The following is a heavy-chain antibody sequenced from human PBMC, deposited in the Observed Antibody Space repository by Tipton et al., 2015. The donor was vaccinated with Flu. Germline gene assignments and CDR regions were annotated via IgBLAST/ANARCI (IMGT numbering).Heavy chain of an antibody. Sequence: GLVKPSQTLSLTCTVSGGSMSSGDYYWNWLRQSPGKALEWIGYIYHSGTTFYNPSLKTRVTISLETSKNQFSLELSSVTAADTGVYFCASASAYDSWSGYRLFFDYWGPGALVTVSS. J-gene: IGHJ4*02. CDR2: IYHSGTT. CDR1: GGSMSSGDYY. V-gene: IGHV4-30-4*01. D-gene: IGHD3-3*01. CDR3: ASASAYDSWSGYRLFFDY.